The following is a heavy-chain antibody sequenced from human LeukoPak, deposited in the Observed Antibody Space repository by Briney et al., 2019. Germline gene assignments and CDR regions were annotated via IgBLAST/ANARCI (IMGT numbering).Heavy chain of an antibody. J-gene: IGHJ4*02. Sequence: PGGSLRLSCAASGFTIDKYCMSWVRRAPGKGLEWVSGINWNGGSTGYADSVKGRFTISRDNAKNSLYLQMNSLRAEDTALYYCARDQYYYDSSGYYNDYWGQGTLVTVSS. D-gene: IGHD3-22*01. V-gene: IGHV3-20*04. CDR3: ARDQYYYDSSGYYNDY. CDR1: GFTIDKYC. CDR2: INWNGGST.